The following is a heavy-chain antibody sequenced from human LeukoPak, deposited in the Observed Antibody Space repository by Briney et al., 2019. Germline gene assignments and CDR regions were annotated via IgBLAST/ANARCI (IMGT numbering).Heavy chain of an antibody. D-gene: IGHD3-10*01. Sequence: SETLSLTCAVYGGSFSGYYWSWIRQPPGKGLEWIGEINHSGSTNYNPSLKSRVTISVDTSKNQFSLKLSSVTAADTAVYYCARVLNYYGSGSYYRPWGQGTLVTVSS. CDR2: INHSGST. V-gene: IGHV4-34*01. CDR1: GGSFSGYY. CDR3: ARVLNYYGSGSYYRP. J-gene: IGHJ5*02.